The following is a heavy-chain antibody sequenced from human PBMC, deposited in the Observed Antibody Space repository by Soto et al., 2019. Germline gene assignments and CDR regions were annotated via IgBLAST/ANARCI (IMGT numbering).Heavy chain of an antibody. V-gene: IGHV1-3*01. Sequence: QVQLVQSGAEVKKPGASVKVSCTASGYTFTSYAMHWLRQAPGQRLEWMGWINAGNGNTKYSQKLQGRVTITRDTSAITAYMELSSLISEDTAVYDCARGTGGWYDDYWGQGTLVTVSS. D-gene: IGHD6-19*01. CDR1: GYTFTSYA. CDR3: ARGTGGWYDDY. J-gene: IGHJ4*02. CDR2: INAGNGNT.